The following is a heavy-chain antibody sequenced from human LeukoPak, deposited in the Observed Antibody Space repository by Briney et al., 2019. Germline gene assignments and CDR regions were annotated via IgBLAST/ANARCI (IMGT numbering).Heavy chain of an antibody. V-gene: IGHV4-39*07. CDR3: ARDGDSSGYSTIDY. J-gene: IGHJ4*02. CDR2: IYYSGST. CDR1: GGSISSSSYY. D-gene: IGHD3-22*01. Sequence: SETLSLTCTVSGGSISSSSYYWGWIRQPPGKGLEWIGSIYYSGSTNYNPSLKSRVTMSVDTSKNQFSLKLSSVTAADTAVYYCARDGDSSGYSTIDYWGQGTLVTVSS.